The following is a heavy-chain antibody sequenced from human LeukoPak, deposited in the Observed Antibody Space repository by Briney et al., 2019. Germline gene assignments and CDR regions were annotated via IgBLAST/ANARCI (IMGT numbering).Heavy chain of an antibody. Sequence: GGSLRLSCAASGFTFSSYWMSWVRQAPGKGLEWVANIKQDGSEKYYVDSVKGRLTISRDNAKNSLFLQMNSLRAEDTAVFYCARAVSNGFDIWGQGTMVTVSS. CDR2: IKQDGSEK. CDR1: GFTFSSYW. CDR3: ARAVSNGFDI. D-gene: IGHD1-14*01. J-gene: IGHJ3*02. V-gene: IGHV3-7*04.